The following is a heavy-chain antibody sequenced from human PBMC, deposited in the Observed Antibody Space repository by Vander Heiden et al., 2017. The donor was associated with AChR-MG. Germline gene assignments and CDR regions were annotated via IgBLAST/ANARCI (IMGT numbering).Heavy chain of an antibody. J-gene: IGHJ6*02. CDR2: MNPNSGNT. D-gene: IGHD6-6*01. V-gene: IGHV1-8*01. CDR3: ARERRKQAARYYYYGMDV. CDR1: GYTFTSSD. Sequence: QVQLVQSGAEVKKPGASVKVSCKASGYTFTSSDINWVRQATGQGLEWMGWMNPNSGNTGYAQKFQGRVTMTRNTSISTAYMELSSLRSEDTAVYYCARERRKQAARYYYYGMDVWGQGTTVTVSS.